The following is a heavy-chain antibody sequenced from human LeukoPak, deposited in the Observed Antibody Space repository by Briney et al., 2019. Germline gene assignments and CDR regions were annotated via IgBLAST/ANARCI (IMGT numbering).Heavy chain of an antibody. CDR3: ATKGGARRNWFDP. D-gene: IGHD3-16*01. V-gene: IGHV6-1*01. CDR2: IYYRSHWYG. CDR1: GDSVSRTDAG. Sequence: SQTLSLTCAISGDSVSRTDAGWNWIRQSPSRGLEWLGRIYYRSHWYGDDVLSMKSRITINPDTAKNQFSLKLSSVTAADTAVYYCATKGGARRNWFDPWGQGTLVTVSS. J-gene: IGHJ5*02.